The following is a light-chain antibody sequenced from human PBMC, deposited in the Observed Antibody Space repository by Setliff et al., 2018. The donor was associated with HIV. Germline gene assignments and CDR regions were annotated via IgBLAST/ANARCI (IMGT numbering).Light chain of an antibody. Sequence: QSALAQPASVFGFPGQSITISCTGSSSDVGSYNYVSWYQQHPGKAPKLMISDVSKRPSGVSNRFSGSKSGNTASLTISGLQAEDEADYYCSSYTSSSPPYVFGTGTKVTVL. CDR1: SSDVGSYNY. CDR3: SSYTSSSPPYV. J-gene: IGLJ1*01. V-gene: IGLV2-14*03. CDR2: DVS.